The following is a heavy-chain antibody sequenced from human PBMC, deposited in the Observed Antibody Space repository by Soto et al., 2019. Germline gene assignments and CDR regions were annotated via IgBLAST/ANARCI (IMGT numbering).Heavy chain of an antibody. V-gene: IGHV4-34*01. CDR2: INHSGST. J-gene: IGHJ4*02. Sequence: SETLSLTCAVNGGSFSVFYWSWIRQPPGRGLEWVGEINHSGSTNYNPSLKSRVTMSVDTSKNQFSLKLSSVTAADTAVFYCARLSRRASVPGDYWGQGTLVTVSS. CDR3: ARLSRRASVPGDY. CDR1: GGSFSVFY. D-gene: IGHD6-19*01.